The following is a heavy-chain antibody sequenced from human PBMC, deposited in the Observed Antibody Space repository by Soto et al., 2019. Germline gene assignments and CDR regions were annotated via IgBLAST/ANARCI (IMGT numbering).Heavy chain of an antibody. V-gene: IGHV3-48*01. CDR2: ISSSSSTI. CDR3: AKSIAAAPLYMDV. CDR1: GFTFSSYS. J-gene: IGHJ6*03. D-gene: IGHD6-13*01. Sequence: GGSLRLSCAASGFTFSSYSMNWVRQAPGKGLEWVSYISSSSSTIYYADSVKGRFTISRDNAKNSLYLQMNSLRAEDTAVYHCAKSIAAAPLYMDVWGKGTTVTVSS.